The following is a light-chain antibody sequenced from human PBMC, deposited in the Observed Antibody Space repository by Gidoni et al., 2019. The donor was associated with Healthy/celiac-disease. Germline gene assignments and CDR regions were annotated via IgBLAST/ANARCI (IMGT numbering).Light chain of an antibody. Sequence: EIVLTQSPGTRSLTPGERDTHSCRASQSVSSSYLAWYQQKPGQAPRLLIYGASSRATGIPDRFSGRWSGTDFTLTISRLEPADFAVYYCQQYGSSPFLTFGGGTKVEIK. V-gene: IGKV3-20*01. CDR2: GAS. J-gene: IGKJ4*01. CDR1: QSVSSSY. CDR3: QQYGSSPFLT.